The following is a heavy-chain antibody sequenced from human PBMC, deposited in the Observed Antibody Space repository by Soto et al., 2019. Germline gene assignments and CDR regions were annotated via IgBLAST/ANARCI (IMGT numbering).Heavy chain of an antibody. J-gene: IGHJ6*02. D-gene: IGHD1-1*01. CDR2: IYPGDSDT. CDR3: ATWAGQPMYTMDV. CDR1: EYRFNSYW. Sequence: PGESLKISCRGSEYRFNSYWIGWVRQMPGKGLEWIGMIYPGDSDTTYSPSFEGQVTMSVDKSISTAYLQWNSLKASDSATYYCATWAGQPMYTMDVWGQGTTVTVSS. V-gene: IGHV5-51*01.